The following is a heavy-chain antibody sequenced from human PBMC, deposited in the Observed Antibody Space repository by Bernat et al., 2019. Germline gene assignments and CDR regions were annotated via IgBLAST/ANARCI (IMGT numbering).Heavy chain of an antibody. Sequence: EVQLVESGGGLVQPGGSLRLSCAASGFSFSSYTMSWVRQAPGKGLEWVASMKEDGSNIYYVDSVKGRFTISRDNAENSLYLQMNSLRAEDTAVYYCTRGGMFYFDFWDQGILVTVSS. CDR1: GFSFSSYT. D-gene: IGHD3-10*02. CDR3: TRGGMFYFDF. V-gene: IGHV3-7*03. J-gene: IGHJ4*02. CDR2: MKEDGSNI.